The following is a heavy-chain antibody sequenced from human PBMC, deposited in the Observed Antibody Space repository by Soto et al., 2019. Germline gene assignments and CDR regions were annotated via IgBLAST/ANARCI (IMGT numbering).Heavy chain of an antibody. V-gene: IGHV3-30-3*01. CDR1: GFTFSSYA. J-gene: IGHJ4*02. CDR3: ARGGPYYGSGSYDY. Sequence: QVQLVESGGGVVQPGRSLRLSCAASGFTFSSYAMHWVRQAPGKGLEWVAVISYDGSNKYYADSVKGRFTISRDNSKNTLYLQMNSLRADDTAVYYCARGGPYYGSGSYDYWGQGTLVTVSS. D-gene: IGHD3-10*01. CDR2: ISYDGSNK.